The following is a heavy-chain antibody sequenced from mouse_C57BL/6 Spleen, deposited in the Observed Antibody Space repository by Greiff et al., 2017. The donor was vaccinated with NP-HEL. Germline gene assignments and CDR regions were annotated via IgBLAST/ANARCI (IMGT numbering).Heavy chain of an antibody. Sequence: EVMLVESGGGLVQPGGSLSLSCAASGFTFTDYYMSWVRQPPGKALEWLGFIRNKANGYTTEYSASVKGRFTISRDNSQSILYLQMNALRAEDSATYSCARSYYSNYGAMDYWGQGTSVTVSS. CDR1: GFTFTDYY. CDR3: ARSYYSNYGAMDY. D-gene: IGHD2-5*01. V-gene: IGHV7-3*01. CDR2: IRNKANGYTT. J-gene: IGHJ4*01.